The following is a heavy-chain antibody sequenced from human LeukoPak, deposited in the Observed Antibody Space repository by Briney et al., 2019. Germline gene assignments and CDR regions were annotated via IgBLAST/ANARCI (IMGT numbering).Heavy chain of an antibody. CDR2: INHSGST. Sequence: SETLSLTCAVYGGSFSGYYRSWLRQPPGKGLEWIGEINHSGSTNYNPSLKSRVTISVDTSKNQFSLKLSSVTAADTAVYYCTSFKRGWLQLSYYFDYWGQGTLVTVSS. D-gene: IGHD5-24*01. V-gene: IGHV4-34*01. CDR3: TSFKRGWLQLSYYFDY. J-gene: IGHJ4*02. CDR1: GGSFSGYY.